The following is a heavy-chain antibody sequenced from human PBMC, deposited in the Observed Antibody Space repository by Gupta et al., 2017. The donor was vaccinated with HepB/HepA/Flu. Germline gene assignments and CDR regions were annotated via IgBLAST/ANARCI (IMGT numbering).Heavy chain of an antibody. Sequence: QVQLVESGGGVVRPGRSLRLSCAASGFSFDSYAMHWVRQAPGKGLEWVAVMSSDGSKKYYAASVLGRFTISRDNSKNTLFLQMNSLRAEDTAVYYCAKVILPYCSGGNCYGYSFDHWGQGTPVTVSS. V-gene: IGHV3-30*18. D-gene: IGHD2-15*01. CDR3: AKVILPYCSGGNCYGYSFDH. CDR1: GFSFDSYA. CDR2: MSSDGSKK. J-gene: IGHJ4*02.